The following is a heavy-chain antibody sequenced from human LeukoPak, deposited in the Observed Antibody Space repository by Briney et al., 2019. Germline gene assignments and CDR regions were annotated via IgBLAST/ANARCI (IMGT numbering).Heavy chain of an antibody. J-gene: IGHJ5*02. D-gene: IGHD3-10*01. V-gene: IGHV4-31*11. CDR3: ARGQYYYGSGSYLGAYNWFDP. CDR2: IYYSGST. Sequence: SETLSLTCAVSGGSISSGGYYWSWIRQHPGKGLEWIGYIYYSGSTYYNPSLKGRVTISVDTSKNLFSLKLSSVTAADTAVYYCARGQYYYGSGSYLGAYNWFDPWGQGTLVTVSS. CDR1: GGSISSGGYY.